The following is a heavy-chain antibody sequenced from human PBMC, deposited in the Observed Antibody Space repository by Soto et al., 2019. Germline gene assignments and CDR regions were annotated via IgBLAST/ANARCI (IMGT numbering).Heavy chain of an antibody. Sequence: ASVKVSCKASGYTFTSYDINWVRQATGQGLEWMGWMNPNSGNTGYAQKFQGRVTMTRNTSISTAYMELSSLRSEDTAVYYCFVRYDFWSDYPDGDYWGQGTLVTVSS. CDR2: MNPNSGNT. CDR3: FVRYDFWSDYPDGDY. D-gene: IGHD3-3*01. V-gene: IGHV1-8*01. CDR1: GYTFTSYD. J-gene: IGHJ4*02.